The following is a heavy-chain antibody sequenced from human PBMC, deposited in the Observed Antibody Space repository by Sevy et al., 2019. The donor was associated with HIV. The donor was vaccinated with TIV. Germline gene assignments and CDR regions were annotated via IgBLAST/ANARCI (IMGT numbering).Heavy chain of an antibody. J-gene: IGHJ4*02. Sequence: GGSLRLSCAASGFTFSSYAMSWVRQAPGKGLEWVSAISGSGGSTYYADSVKGRFTISRDNSKNTLYLQMNSLRAEDTAVYYCAKSPAVSMIVVAHFDYWGKGTLVTVSS. CDR2: ISGSGGST. V-gene: IGHV3-23*01. CDR3: AKSPAVSMIVVAHFDY. D-gene: IGHD3-22*01. CDR1: GFTFSSYA.